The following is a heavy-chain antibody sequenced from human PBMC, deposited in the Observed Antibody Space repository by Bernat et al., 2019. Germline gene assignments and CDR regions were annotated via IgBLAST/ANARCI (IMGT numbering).Heavy chain of an antibody. CDR2: IYYSGTT. D-gene: IGHD1-26*01. Sequence: QLQLQESGPGLVKPSETLSLTCTVSGGSIGNSNYYWGWIRQPPGKGLEWIGTIYYSGTTYYNPSLKSRVTISVDTSKNQFSLKLSSVTAADTAVYYCARDPRWGYFDLWGRGTLVTVSS. CDR1: GGSIGNSNYY. J-gene: IGHJ2*01. CDR3: ARDPRWGYFDL. V-gene: IGHV4-39*02.